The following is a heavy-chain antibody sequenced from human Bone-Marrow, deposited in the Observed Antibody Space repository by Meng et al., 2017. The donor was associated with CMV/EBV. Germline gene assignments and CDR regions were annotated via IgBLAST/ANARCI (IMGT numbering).Heavy chain of an antibody. CDR3: ARENYVGTSPPGY. CDR2: INPNSGGT. J-gene: IGHJ4*02. D-gene: IGHD4-23*01. CDR1: GYTFTGYY. Sequence: VSVKVSCKASGYTFTGYYMHWVRQAPGQGLEWMGWINPNSGGTNYAQKFQGRVTMTRDTSISTAYMELSRLRSDDTAVYYCARENYVGTSPPGYWGQGTLVTVSS. V-gene: IGHV1-2*02.